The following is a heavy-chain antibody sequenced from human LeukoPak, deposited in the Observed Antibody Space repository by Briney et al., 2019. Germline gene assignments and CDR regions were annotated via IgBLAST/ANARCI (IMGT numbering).Heavy chain of an antibody. D-gene: IGHD2-2*01. CDR2: IKSKTDGGTT. V-gene: IGHV3-15*01. Sequence: GGSLRLSCAASGFTFSNAWMSWVRQAPGKGLEWVGRIKSKTDGGTTDYAAPVKGRFTISRDDSKNTLYLQMNSLKTEDTAVYYCARELVGHFIPVGFDPWGQGTLVTVSS. CDR1: GFTFSNAW. CDR3: ARELVGHFIPVGFDP. J-gene: IGHJ5*02.